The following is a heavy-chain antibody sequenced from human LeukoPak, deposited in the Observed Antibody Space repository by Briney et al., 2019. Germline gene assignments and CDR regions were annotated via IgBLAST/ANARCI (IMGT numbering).Heavy chain of an antibody. CDR1: GYTVSSNY. CDR3: ARVKTAMVDDAFDI. CDR2: IYSGAST. Sequence: TGGSLTLSCAASGYTVSSNYMSWVRQAPGRGLEWVSVIYSGASTYYADSVKGRFTISRDNSKNTLYLQMNSLRAEDTAVYYCARVKTAMVDDAFDIWGQGTMVTVSS. D-gene: IGHD5-18*01. J-gene: IGHJ3*02. V-gene: IGHV3-53*01.